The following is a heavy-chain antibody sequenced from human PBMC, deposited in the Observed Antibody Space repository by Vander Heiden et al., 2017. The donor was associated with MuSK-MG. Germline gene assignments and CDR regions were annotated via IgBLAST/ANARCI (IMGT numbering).Heavy chain of an antibody. D-gene: IGHD6-6*01. CDR1: GGTSSRYA. CDR3: ARDARIRGLGEAFDY. CDR2: IIPIFVTA. Sequence: QVQLVQSGAEVMKPGSSVKVSCKASGGTSSRYALSWVRKAPGHGLECMGGIIPIFVTAISAQKFQGRVTITADEATSTAYMELSSLRSEDTAVYYCARDARIRGLGEAFDYWGQGTLVTVSS. J-gene: IGHJ4*02. V-gene: IGHV1-69*01.